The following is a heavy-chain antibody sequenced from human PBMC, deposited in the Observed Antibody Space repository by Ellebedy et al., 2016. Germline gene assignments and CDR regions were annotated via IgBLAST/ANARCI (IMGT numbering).Heavy chain of an antibody. D-gene: IGHD3-16*01. V-gene: IGHV4-61*02. J-gene: IGHJ4*02. Sequence: SETLSLXCTVSGGSINSGAYYWSWIRQPAGKGLEWIGRIYTSGSTTYNPSLKSRVTMSVDTSKNHFSLELSSVTAADTAVYYCASLPIPGGSDSWGQGTLVTGSS. CDR3: ASLPIPGGSDS. CDR2: IYTSGST. CDR1: GGSINSGAYY.